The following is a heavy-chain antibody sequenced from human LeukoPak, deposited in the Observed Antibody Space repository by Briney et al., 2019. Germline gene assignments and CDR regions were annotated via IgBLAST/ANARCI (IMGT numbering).Heavy chain of an antibody. Sequence: GGSLRLSCAASGFTFSSYAMSWVRQAPGKGLEWVSAISGSGGSTYYADSVKGRFTISRDNSKNTLYLQMNSLRAEDTAVYYCAKEGTNYDILTGYYTYGMDVWGRGTTVTVSS. J-gene: IGHJ6*02. CDR2: ISGSGGST. CDR3: AKEGTNYDILTGYYTYGMDV. V-gene: IGHV3-23*01. CDR1: GFTFSSYA. D-gene: IGHD3-9*01.